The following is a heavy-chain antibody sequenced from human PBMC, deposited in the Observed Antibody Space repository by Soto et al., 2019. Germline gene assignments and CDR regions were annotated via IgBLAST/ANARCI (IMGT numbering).Heavy chain of an antibody. CDR1: GGSISSSSYY. CDR3: ASQKEYSSGWNDY. D-gene: IGHD6-19*01. Sequence: QLQLQESGPGLVKPSETLSLTCSVSGGSISSSSYYWGWIRQPPGKGLEWIGSIYYSGSTYYNPSLKRRVTISVDTSKNQCSLKLTSVTAADTAVFYCASQKEYSSGWNDYWGQGTLVTVSS. V-gene: IGHV4-39*01. J-gene: IGHJ4*02. CDR2: IYYSGST.